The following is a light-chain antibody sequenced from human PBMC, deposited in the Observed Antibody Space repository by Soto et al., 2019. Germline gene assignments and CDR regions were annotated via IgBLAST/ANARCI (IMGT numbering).Light chain of an antibody. J-gene: IGKJ1*01. CDR1: QSVSSN. CDR3: QQRSNWPPTWT. CDR2: DAS. Sequence: EIVMTQSPATLSVSPGERATLSCRASQSVSSNLAWYQQKPGQAPRLLIYDASNRATGIPARFSGSGSGTDFTLTISSLEPEDFAVYYCQQRSNWPPTWTFGQGTKVDNK. V-gene: IGKV3-11*01.